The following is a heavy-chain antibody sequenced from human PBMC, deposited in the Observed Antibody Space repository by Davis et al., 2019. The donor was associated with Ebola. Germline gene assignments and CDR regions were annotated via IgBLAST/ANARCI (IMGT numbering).Heavy chain of an antibody. J-gene: IGHJ6*02. Sequence: ASVKVSCKASGQIHISYGLSWVRQAPGQGLEWMGWISAYNGNTNYAQKLQGRVTMTTDTSTSTAYMELRSLRSDDTAVYYCARDRQYDFWSGYYLGYYYYYGMDVWGQGTTVTVSS. D-gene: IGHD3-3*01. CDR3: ARDRQYDFWSGYYLGYYYYYGMDV. CDR2: ISAYNGNT. V-gene: IGHV1-18*01. CDR1: GQIHISYG.